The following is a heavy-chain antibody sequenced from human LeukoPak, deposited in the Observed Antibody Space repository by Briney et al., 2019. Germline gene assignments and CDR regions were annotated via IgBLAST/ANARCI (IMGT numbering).Heavy chain of an antibody. D-gene: IGHD6-13*01. V-gene: IGHV3-23*01. CDR1: GFTFSNYA. Sequence: GGSLRLSCAASGFTFSNYAMSWVRQAPGKGLESVSAISSTGGSTYSADAVKGRFTISRDNSKNTLYLQMNSLRLEDTAVYYCAAGTAADFWGQGTLVAVSS. J-gene: IGHJ4*02. CDR3: AAGTAADF. CDR2: ISSTGGST.